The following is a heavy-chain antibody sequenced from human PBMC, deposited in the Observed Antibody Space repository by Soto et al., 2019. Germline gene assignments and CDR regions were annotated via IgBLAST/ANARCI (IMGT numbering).Heavy chain of an antibody. Sequence: SVKVSCKASGGTFSSYAISWVRQAPGQGLEWMGGIIPIFGTANYAQKFQGRVTITADESTSTDYMELSSLRSEDTAVYYCARAGIQPNNPYYWGQGTMVTVSS. CDR2: IIPIFGTA. CDR3: ARAGIQPNNPYY. V-gene: IGHV1-69*13. J-gene: IGHJ4*02. CDR1: GGTFSSYA. D-gene: IGHD5-18*01.